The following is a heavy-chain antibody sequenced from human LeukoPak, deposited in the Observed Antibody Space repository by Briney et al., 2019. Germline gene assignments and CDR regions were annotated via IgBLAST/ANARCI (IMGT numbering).Heavy chain of an antibody. J-gene: IGHJ3*01. CDR3: ARDALVSAGGAFDV. CDR2: IYHSGST. Sequence: GSLRLSCAASGIIFSNAWMTWVRQPPGKGLEWIGQIYHSGSTNYNPSLKSRVTISVDKSKKQFSLKLSSVTAADTAVYYCARDALVSAGGAFDVWGQGTMVTVS. V-gene: IGHV4-4*02. D-gene: IGHD2-8*01. CDR1: GIIFSNAW.